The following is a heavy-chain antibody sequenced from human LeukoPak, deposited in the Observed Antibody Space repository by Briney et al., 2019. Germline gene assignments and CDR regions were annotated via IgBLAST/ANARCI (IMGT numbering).Heavy chain of an antibody. Sequence: AGGSLRLSCAASGFTFSSYAMSWVRQAPGKGLEWVSAISDSGGNTYYADSMKGRFTISRDNSKNTLYLQMNSLRADDTAIYYCANARGGWGQGTLVTVSS. D-gene: IGHD3-10*01. V-gene: IGHV3-23*01. CDR3: ANARGG. J-gene: IGHJ4*02. CDR2: ISDSGGNT. CDR1: GFTFSSYA.